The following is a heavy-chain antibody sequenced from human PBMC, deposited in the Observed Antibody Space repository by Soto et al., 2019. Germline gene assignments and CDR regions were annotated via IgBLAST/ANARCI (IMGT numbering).Heavy chain of an antibody. J-gene: IGHJ3*02. CDR3: ARGGSSDWQVALDI. D-gene: IGHD6-19*01. Sequence: PSETLSLTCAVYAGSFSHYYWNWIRQSPGKGLEWIGKIKHSGSSNYNPFLRSRVSISVDMSKNQFSLRLTSVTAADTAVYYCARGGSSDWQVALDIWGQGXMVTVSS. CDR1: AGSFSHYY. CDR2: IKHSGSS. V-gene: IGHV4-34*01.